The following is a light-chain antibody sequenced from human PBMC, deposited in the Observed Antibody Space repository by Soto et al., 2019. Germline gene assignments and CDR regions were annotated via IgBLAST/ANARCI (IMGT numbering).Light chain of an antibody. CDR1: ESVDFH. CDR3: QQPSTWPT. CDR2: DAS. J-gene: IGKJ5*01. Sequence: VLTQSPATLSLSPGKRATLSCRASESVDFHLAWYQQKPGQAPRLLIYDASVRATGTPARFSGSGSGTAFTLTISSLEPEDFALYYCQQPSTWPTFGQGTRLEIK. V-gene: IGKV3-11*01.